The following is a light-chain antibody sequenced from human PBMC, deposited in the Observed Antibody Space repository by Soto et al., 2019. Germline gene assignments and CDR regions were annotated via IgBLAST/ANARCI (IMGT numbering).Light chain of an antibody. Sequence: QSVLTQPPSVSAAPGQKVTISCSGSNSNIGNNYVSWYQQLPGTAPKLLIYDNNKRPSGIPDRFSGSKSGTSATLGITGLQTGDEADYYCGTWDSSLSAGVVFGTGTKVTVL. J-gene: IGLJ1*01. CDR1: NSNIGNNY. CDR3: GTWDSSLSAGVV. CDR2: DNN. V-gene: IGLV1-51*01.